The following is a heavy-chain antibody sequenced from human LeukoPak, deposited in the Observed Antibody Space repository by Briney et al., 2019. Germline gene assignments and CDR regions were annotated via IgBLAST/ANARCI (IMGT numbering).Heavy chain of an antibody. D-gene: IGHD3-22*01. J-gene: IGHJ4*02. CDR3: ARGLYYYDSSGISNRDYFDY. Sequence: SETLSLTCTVSGGSISSSSYYWGWIRQPPGKELEWIGSIYFSGSTYYNPSLKSRVTISVDTSKNQFSLKLSSVTAADTAMYYCARGLYYYDSSGISNRDYFDYWGQGTLVTVSS. CDR2: IYFSGST. CDR1: GGSISSSSYY. V-gene: IGHV4-39*07.